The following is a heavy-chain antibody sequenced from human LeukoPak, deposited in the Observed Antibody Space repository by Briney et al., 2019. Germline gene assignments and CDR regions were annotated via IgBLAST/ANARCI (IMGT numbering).Heavy chain of an antibody. V-gene: IGHV4-34*01. Sequence: PSETLSLTCTVSGVSISSYYWSWIRQPPGKGLEWIGEINHSGSTNYNPSLKSRVTISVDTSKNQFSLKLSSVTAADTAVYYCARRVFPGYAFDIWGQGTMVTVSS. CDR2: INHSGST. J-gene: IGHJ3*02. CDR1: GVSISSYY. D-gene: IGHD7-27*01. CDR3: ARRVFPGYAFDI.